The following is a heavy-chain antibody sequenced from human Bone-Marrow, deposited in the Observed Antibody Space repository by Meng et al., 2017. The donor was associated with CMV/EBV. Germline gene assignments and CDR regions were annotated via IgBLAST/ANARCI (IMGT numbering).Heavy chain of an antibody. CDR1: GFRFSDYW. Sequence: GESLKISCVASGFRFSDYWMSWVRQAPGKGLEWVASIKGDVSSIHYVDSVKGRFIISRDNAKNSLYLQMNSVKAEDTAAYLCARLQGGVTTYDYWGQGTLVTVSS. D-gene: IGHD4-17*01. V-gene: IGHV3-7*01. CDR3: ARLQGGVTTYDY. CDR2: IKGDVSSI. J-gene: IGHJ4*02.